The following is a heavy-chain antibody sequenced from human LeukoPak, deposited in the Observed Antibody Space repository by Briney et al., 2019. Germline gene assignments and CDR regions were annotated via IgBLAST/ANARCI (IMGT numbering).Heavy chain of an antibody. V-gene: IGHV4-34*01. D-gene: IGHD3-10*01. CDR3: AREVRGALDY. Sequence: SETLSLTCAVYGGSFSGYYWSWIRQPPGKGLEWIGEINHSGSTNYNPSLKSRVTISVDTSKNQFSLKLSSVTAADTAVYYCAREVRGALDYWGQGTLVTVSS. CDR2: INHSGST. J-gene: IGHJ4*02. CDR1: GGSFSGYY.